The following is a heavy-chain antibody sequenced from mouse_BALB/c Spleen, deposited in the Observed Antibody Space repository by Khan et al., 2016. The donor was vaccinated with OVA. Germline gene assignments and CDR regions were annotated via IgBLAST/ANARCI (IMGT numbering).Heavy chain of an antibody. D-gene: IGHD2-1*01. Sequence: QVQLQQSGAELVKPGASVKLSCKTSGYTFTTYWMHWVKQRPGQGLEWIGEINPSNGRTNYNEKFKSKATLTVDKYSSTAYIQLSSLTSEDSTVYSCARLYYSGFADWGQGTLVSVSA. J-gene: IGHJ3*01. CDR1: GYTFTTYW. V-gene: IGHV1S81*02. CDR2: INPSNGRT. CDR3: ARLYYSGFAD.